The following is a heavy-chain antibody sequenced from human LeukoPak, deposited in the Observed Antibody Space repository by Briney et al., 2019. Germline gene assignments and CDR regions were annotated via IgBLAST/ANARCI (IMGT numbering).Heavy chain of an antibody. CDR2: INPNRGGT. CDR3: AKGIDSSGYWADY. V-gene: IGHV1-2*02. Sequence: GAAVRVSCKASGYTFTGYYMHWVRQTPGQGLEWMGWINPNRGGTNYAQKCQGRVPMTRDTSISTAYMELSRLRSDDTAVYYFAKGIDSSGYWADYWGQGTLVSVSS. D-gene: IGHD3-22*01. CDR1: GYTFTGYY. J-gene: IGHJ4*02.